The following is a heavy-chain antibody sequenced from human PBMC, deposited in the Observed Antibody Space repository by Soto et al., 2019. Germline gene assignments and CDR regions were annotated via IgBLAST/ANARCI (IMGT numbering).Heavy chain of an antibody. CDR3: ARGGKSYYYYYGMDV. D-gene: IGHD2-15*01. Sequence: PSETLSLTCTFSGGSISGYYWNWIRQPPGKGLEWIGCVYYGGNTNFNPSLKSRVTISVDTSKNHFSLKLSSVTAADTAVYYCARGGKSYYYYYGMDVWGQGTPVTVSS. J-gene: IGHJ6*02. V-gene: IGHV4-59*01. CDR2: VYYGGNT. CDR1: GGSISGYY.